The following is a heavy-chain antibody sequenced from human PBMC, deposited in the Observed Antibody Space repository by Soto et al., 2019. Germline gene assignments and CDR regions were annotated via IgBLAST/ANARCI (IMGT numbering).Heavy chain of an antibody. J-gene: IGHJ4*02. CDR3: ARLRPQRDSTFEY. CDR2: IFYTGTT. Sequence: TVSGDSIRTSKYYWAWVRQLSGKGLEWIGSIFYTGTTNYNPSLKSRVSISDDTSKNQFSLRLSSVTAADTAIYYCARLRPQRDSTFEYCGQGSLVTVSS. D-gene: IGHD6-13*01. CDR1: GDSIRTSKYY. V-gene: IGHV4-39*01.